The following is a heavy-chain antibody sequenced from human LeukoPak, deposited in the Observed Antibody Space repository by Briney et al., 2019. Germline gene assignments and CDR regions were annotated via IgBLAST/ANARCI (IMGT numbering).Heavy chain of an antibody. D-gene: IGHD4-17*01. V-gene: IGHV4-59*01. CDR1: GGSISTYY. J-gene: IGHJ4*02. Sequence: SETLSLTCTVSGGSISTYYWSWIRQPPGKGLEWIGFIYYTGSTNYNPSLKSRVTISIDTSKNQFSLKLNSVTAADTAVYYCARDAYGDFDYWGQGTLVTFSS. CDR2: IYYTGST. CDR3: ARDAYGDFDY.